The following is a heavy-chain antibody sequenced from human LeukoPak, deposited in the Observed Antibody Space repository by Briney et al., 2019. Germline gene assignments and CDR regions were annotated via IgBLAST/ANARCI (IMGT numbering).Heavy chain of an antibody. D-gene: IGHD2-2*02. Sequence: PGASLRLSCAASGFTFSSYAMSWVRQAPGKGLEWVSGISGSGGSTYYADSVKGRFTISRDNSKNTLYLQMNSLRAEDTGVYYCAKDPIVLEPAAIVDDAFDIWGQGTMVTVSS. CDR1: GFTFSSYA. CDR2: ISGSGGST. J-gene: IGHJ3*02. V-gene: IGHV3-23*01. CDR3: AKDPIVLEPAAIVDDAFDI.